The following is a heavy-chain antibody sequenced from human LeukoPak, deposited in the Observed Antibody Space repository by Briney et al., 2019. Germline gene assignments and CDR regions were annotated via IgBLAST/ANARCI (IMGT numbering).Heavy chain of an antibody. CDR2: INHSGST. V-gene: IGHV4-39*07. CDR1: GGSISGSSYY. CDR3: ARRVAGRSMDV. Sequence: MASETLSLTCTVSGGSISGSSYYWGWIRQPPGKGLEWIGEINHSGSTNYNPSLKSRVTISVDTSKNQFSLNLTSVTAADTAVYYCARRVAGRSMDVWDHGTTVTVSS. J-gene: IGHJ6*02. D-gene: IGHD6-19*01.